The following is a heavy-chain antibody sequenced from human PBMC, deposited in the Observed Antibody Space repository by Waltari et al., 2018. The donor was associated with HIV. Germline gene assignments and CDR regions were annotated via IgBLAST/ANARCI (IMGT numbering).Heavy chain of an antibody. CDR1: GGSISSSSYY. V-gene: IGHV4-39*07. J-gene: IGHJ4*02. CDR3: ARDAHTYYYDSSGYRFDY. D-gene: IGHD3-22*01. CDR2: IYYSGST. Sequence: QLQLQESGPGLVKPSETLSLTCTVSGGSISSSSYYWGWIRQPPGKGLEWIGSIYYSGSTYYNPSLKSRVTISVDTSKNQFSLKLSSVTAADTAVYYCARDAHTYYYDSSGYRFDYWGQGTLVTVSS.